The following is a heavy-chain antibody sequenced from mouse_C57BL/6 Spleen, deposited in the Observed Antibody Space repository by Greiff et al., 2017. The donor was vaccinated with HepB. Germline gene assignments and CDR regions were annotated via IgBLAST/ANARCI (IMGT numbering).Heavy chain of an antibody. V-gene: IGHV5-6*01. CDR1: GFTFSSYG. Sequence: EVQGVESGGDLVKPGGSLKLSCAASGFTFSSYGMSWVRQTPDKRLEWVATISSGGSYTYYPDSVKGRFTISRDNAKNTLYLQMSSLKSEDTAMYYCARHIYYGSSYWYFDVWGTETTVTVSS. J-gene: IGHJ1*03. CDR3: ARHIYYGSSYWYFDV. CDR2: ISSGGSYT. D-gene: IGHD1-1*01.